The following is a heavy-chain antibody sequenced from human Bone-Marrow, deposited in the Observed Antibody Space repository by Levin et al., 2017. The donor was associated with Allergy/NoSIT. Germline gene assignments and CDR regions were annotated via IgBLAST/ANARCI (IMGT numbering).Heavy chain of an antibody. J-gene: IGHJ4*02. CDR1: GHTLSDLS. D-gene: IGHD1-26*01. CDR2: FDPEDGKT. V-gene: IGHV1-24*01. Sequence: ASVKVSCKVSGHTLSDLSMDWVRQAPGKGLEWMGSFDPEDGKTIYAQKFQGRLTMTEDTSSDTAYMELSSLRSDDTAVYYCARATRIVGISLWGQGTLVTVSS. CDR3: ARATRIVGISL.